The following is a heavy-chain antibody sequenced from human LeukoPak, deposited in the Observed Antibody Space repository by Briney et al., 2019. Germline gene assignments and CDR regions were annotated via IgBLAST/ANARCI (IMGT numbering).Heavy chain of an antibody. J-gene: IGHJ5*02. V-gene: IGHV4-59*01. CDR3: ARRRNGWFDH. D-gene: IGHD1-1*01. CDR2: ICHSEST. Sequence: PSETLSLTCTVSGASISSYCWSWIRQSPGKGLEWIGHICHSESTNNNPSLKSRVTISVDTSKNQFSLNLSSVTTADTAVYYCARRRNGWFDHWGQGILATLSS. CDR1: GASISSYC.